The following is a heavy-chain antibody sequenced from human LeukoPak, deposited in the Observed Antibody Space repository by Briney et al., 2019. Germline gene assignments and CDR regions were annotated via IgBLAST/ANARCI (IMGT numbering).Heavy chain of an antibody. J-gene: IGHJ4*02. V-gene: IGHV3-7*01. Sequence: GGSLRLSCAASGFTFSSYWMSWVRQAPGKGLEWVANIKQDGSEKYYVDSVKGRFTISRDNTKNSLYLQMNSLRAEDTAVYYCARDVTLWFGELFPSSFDYWGQGTLVTVSS. CDR2: IKQDGSEK. CDR3: ARDVTLWFGELFPSSFDY. CDR1: GFTFSSYW. D-gene: IGHD3-10*01.